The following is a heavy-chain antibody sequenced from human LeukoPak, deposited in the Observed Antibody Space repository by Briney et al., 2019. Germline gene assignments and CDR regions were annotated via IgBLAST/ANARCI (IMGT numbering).Heavy chain of an antibody. J-gene: IGHJ5*02. V-gene: IGHV4-34*01. D-gene: IGHD6-13*01. CDR1: GGSFSGYY. CDR3: ARDHPGGAAANRGWFDH. CDR2: SNHSGST. Sequence: SETLSLTCAVYGGSFSGYYWSWIRQPPGKGLEWIGESNHSGSTNYNPSLKSRVTISVDTSKNQFSLKLSSVTAADTAVYYCARDHPGGAAANRGWFDHWGQGTLVTVSS.